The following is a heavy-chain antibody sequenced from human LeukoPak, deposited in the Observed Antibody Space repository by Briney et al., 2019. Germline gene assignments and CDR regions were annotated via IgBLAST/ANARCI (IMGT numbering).Heavy chain of an antibody. CDR3: ARGVSGYFDSSGRHY. D-gene: IGHD3-22*01. CDR1: GYSIRSGYY. CDR2: ITSGSNYI. J-gene: IGHJ4*02. Sequence: PSETLSLTCTVSGYSIRSGYYWVWIRQAPGKGLEWVASITSGSNYIYYTDSVKGRFTISRDNAKNSLFLQMNSLRAEDTAVFYCARGVSGYFDSSGRHYWGQGTLVTVSS. V-gene: IGHV3-21*01.